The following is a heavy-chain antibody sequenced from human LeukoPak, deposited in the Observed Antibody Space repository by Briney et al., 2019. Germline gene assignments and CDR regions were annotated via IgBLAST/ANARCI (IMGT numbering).Heavy chain of an antibody. CDR2: ISSSSSTI. J-gene: IGHJ4*02. V-gene: IGHV3-48*01. CDR3: ARDKKEAAGIGGNDY. CDR1: GYTLTELS. Sequence: SCKVSGYTLTELSMHWVRQAPGKGLEWVSYISSSSSTIYYADSVKGRFTISRDNAKSSLYLQMNSLRAEDTGVYYCARDKKEAAGIGGNDYWGQGTLVTVSS. D-gene: IGHD6-13*01.